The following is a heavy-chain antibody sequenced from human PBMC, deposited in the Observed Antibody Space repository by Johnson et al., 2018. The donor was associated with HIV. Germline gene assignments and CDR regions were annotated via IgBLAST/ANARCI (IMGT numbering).Heavy chain of an antibody. CDR2: INWNGGST. CDR1: GFTFDDYG. V-gene: IGHV3-20*04. D-gene: IGHD3-22*01. J-gene: IGHJ3*02. Sequence: VQLVESGGGVVRPGGSLRLSCAASGFTFDDYGMSWVRQAPGKGLEWVSGINWNGGSTGYADSVKGRFTISRDNAKNSLYLQMNSLRAEDTAVYYCARDHGYWGMYDSSGLDRFDIWGQGTMVTVSS. CDR3: ARDHGYWGMYDSSGLDRFDI.